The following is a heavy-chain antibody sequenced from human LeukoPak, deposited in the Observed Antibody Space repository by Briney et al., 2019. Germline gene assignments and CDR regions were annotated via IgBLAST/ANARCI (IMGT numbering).Heavy chain of an antibody. V-gene: IGHV3-21*01. J-gene: IGHJ4*02. D-gene: IGHD4-17*01. Sequence: GGSLRLSCAASGFTFSSYSMNWVRQAPGKGLEWVSSISSSSSYIYYADSVKGRFTISRDNAKNSLYLQMNSLRADDTAVYYCARDRTTYYGDYGTHVDYWGQGTLVTVSS. CDR3: ARDRTTYYGDYGTHVDY. CDR1: GFTFSSYS. CDR2: ISSSSSYI.